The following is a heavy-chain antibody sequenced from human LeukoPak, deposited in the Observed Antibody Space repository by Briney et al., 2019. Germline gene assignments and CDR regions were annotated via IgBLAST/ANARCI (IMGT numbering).Heavy chain of an antibody. V-gene: IGHV4-34*01. Sequence: SETLSLTCAVYGGSFSGYYWSWIRQPPGKGLEWIGSIYYSGSTYYNPSLKSRVTISIDTSKNQFSLKLSSVTAADTAVYYCARDRPLWGYTGYDYHYWGQGTLVTVSS. CDR2: IYYSGST. D-gene: IGHD5-12*01. CDR1: GGSFSGYY. J-gene: IGHJ4*02. CDR3: ARDRPLWGYTGYDYHY.